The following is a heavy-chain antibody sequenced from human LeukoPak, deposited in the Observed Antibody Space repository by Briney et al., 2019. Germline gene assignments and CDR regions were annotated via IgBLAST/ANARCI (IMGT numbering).Heavy chain of an antibody. J-gene: IGHJ4*02. CDR1: GGSISSYY. D-gene: IGHD3-3*01. CDR3: ARVEVTIFGVVILDY. V-gene: IGHV4-59*01. CDR2: IYYSGST. Sequence: MASETLSLTCTVSGGSISSYYWSWIRQPPGRGLEWIGYIYYSGSTNYNPSLKSRVTISVDTSKNQFSLKLSSVTAADTAVYYCARVEVTIFGVVILDYWGQGTLVTVSS.